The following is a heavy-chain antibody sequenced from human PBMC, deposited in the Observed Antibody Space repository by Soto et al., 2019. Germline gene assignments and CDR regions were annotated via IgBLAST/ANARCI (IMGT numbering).Heavy chain of an antibody. J-gene: IGHJ4*02. CDR2: IKSKADGGTT. CDR1: GFTFSNAW. V-gene: IGHV3-15*01. Sequence: EVQLVESGGGLVKPGGSLRLSCAASGFTFSNAWMSWVRQAAGKGLEWVGRIKSKADGGTTDYAAPVKGRVTISRDDSNNMLDCRMNSLKTEDTAVYYCTTGLGYGSGVFDYWGQGTLVTVSS. D-gene: IGHD3-10*01. CDR3: TTGLGYGSGVFDY.